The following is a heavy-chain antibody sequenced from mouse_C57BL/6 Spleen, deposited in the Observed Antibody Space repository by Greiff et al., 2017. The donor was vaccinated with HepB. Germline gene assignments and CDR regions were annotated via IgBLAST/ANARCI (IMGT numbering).Heavy chain of an antibody. V-gene: IGHV1-69*01. Sequence: QVQLQQPGAELVMPGASVKLSCKASGYTFTSYWMHWVKQRPGQGLEWIGEIDPSDSYTNYNQKFKGKSTLTVDKSSSTAYMQLSSLTSEDSAVYYCAQTAQATDWFAYWGQGTLVTVSA. CDR2: IDPSDSYT. J-gene: IGHJ3*01. D-gene: IGHD3-2*02. CDR3: AQTAQATDWFAY. CDR1: GYTFTSYW.